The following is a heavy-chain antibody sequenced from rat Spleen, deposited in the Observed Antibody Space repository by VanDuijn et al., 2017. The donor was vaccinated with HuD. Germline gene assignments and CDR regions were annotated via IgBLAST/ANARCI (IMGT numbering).Heavy chain of an antibody. Sequence: EVQLVESGGGLVQPRRSLKLSCTASGFTFSNYYMAWVRQAPTKGLEWVATISYDGSRTYYRDSVKGRFTISRDNGKSILYLEMDSLRSENMATYYCARPTYYGYNYFDCWGQGVMVTVSS. CDR2: ISYDGSRT. V-gene: IGHV5-29*01. CDR1: GFTFSNYY. D-gene: IGHD1-9*01. J-gene: IGHJ2*01. CDR3: ARPTYYGYNYFDC.